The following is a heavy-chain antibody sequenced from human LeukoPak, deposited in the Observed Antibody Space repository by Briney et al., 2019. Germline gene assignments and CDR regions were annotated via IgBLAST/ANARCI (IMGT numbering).Heavy chain of an antibody. CDR3: ARELVVVVAATDYYYGMDV. V-gene: IGHV3-21*01. CDR1: GFTFSSYS. Sequence: GGSLRLSCAASGFTFSSYSMNWVRQAPGKGLEWVSSISSSSSYIYYADSVKGRLTISRDNAKNSLYLQMNSLRAEDTAVYYCARELVVVVAATDYYYGMDVWGQGTTVTVSS. J-gene: IGHJ6*02. CDR2: ISSSSSYI. D-gene: IGHD2-15*01.